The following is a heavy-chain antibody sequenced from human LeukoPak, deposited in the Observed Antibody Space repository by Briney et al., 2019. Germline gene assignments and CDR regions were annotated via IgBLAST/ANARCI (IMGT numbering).Heavy chain of an antibody. CDR3: ARGRWQNRH. CDR2: IKEDGSEK. V-gene: IGHV3-7*05. Sequence: GESLKISCKGSGYSFTNYWIGWVRQAPGKGLEWVANIKEDGSEKNYVDSVKGRFTISRDNAKNSLYLQMNSLRVDDTAVYYCARGRWQNRHWGQGTLVTVSS. J-gene: IGHJ4*02. CDR1: GYSFTNYW. D-gene: IGHD1-14*01.